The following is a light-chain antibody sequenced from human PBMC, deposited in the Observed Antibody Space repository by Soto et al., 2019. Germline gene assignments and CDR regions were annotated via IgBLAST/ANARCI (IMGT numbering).Light chain of an antibody. Sequence: DIRMTQSPSTLSASVGDRVTITCRASQSLSTWLAWYQQKPGKVPKLLIYDASTLESGVPSRFSGSGSGTEFTLTISGLQPDDFATYYCQQYNSYWTFGQGTNVDIK. CDR2: DAS. CDR1: QSLSTW. CDR3: QQYNSYWT. J-gene: IGKJ1*01. V-gene: IGKV1-5*01.